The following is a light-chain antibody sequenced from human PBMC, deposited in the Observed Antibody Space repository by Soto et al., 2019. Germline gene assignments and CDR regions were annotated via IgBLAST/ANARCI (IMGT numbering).Light chain of an antibody. J-gene: IGKJ1*01. Sequence: EIVMTQSPATLSVSPGERATLSCRASQSVSSNLAWYQQKPGQAPRLLIYGASTRATGIPARFSGSGSGTEFTLTISSLQSEDFAVYYCQQYHNWHRTFGQGTKVDIK. V-gene: IGKV3D-15*01. CDR3: QQYHNWHRT. CDR2: GAS. CDR1: QSVSSN.